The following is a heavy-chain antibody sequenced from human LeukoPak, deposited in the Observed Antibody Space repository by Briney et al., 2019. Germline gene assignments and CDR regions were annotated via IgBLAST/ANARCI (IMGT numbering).Heavy chain of an antibody. J-gene: IGHJ5*02. CDR3: ARDSNYYDSSGYPDNWFDP. CDR1: GYTFTSYY. CDR2: INPSGGST. Sequence: ASVKVSCKASGYTFTSYYMHWVRQAPGQGLEWMGIINPSGGSTSYAQKFQGRVTMTRDTSTSTVYMELSSLRSEDTAVYYCARDSNYYDSSGYPDNWFDPWGQGTLVTVSS. V-gene: IGHV1-46*01. D-gene: IGHD3-22*01.